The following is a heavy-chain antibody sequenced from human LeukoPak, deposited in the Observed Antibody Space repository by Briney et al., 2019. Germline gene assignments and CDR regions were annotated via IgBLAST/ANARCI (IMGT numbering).Heavy chain of an antibody. Sequence: SETLSLTCTVSGGSISSSSYYWGWIRQPPGKGLEWIGSIYYSGSTYYNPSLKSRVTMSVDTSKNQFSLKLSSVTAADTAVYYCARQYSSSWSNDAFDIWGQGTMVTVSS. V-gene: IGHV4-39*07. J-gene: IGHJ3*02. CDR3: ARQYSSSWSNDAFDI. CDR1: GGSISSSSYY. D-gene: IGHD6-13*01. CDR2: IYYSGST.